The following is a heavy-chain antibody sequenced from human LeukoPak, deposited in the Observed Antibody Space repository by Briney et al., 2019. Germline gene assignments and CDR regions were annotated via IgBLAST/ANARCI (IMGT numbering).Heavy chain of an antibody. CDR3: VRDFLIGFLEWLFEL. J-gene: IGHJ5*02. CDR2: ISYDGSNK. Sequence: GGSLRLSCAASGFTFSSYAMHWVRQAPGKGLEWVAVISYDGSNKYYADSVKGRFTISRDNSKNTLYLQMNSLRAEDTAVYYCVRDFLIGFLEWLFELWGQGTLVTVSS. D-gene: IGHD3-3*01. CDR1: GFTFSSYA. V-gene: IGHV3-30-3*01.